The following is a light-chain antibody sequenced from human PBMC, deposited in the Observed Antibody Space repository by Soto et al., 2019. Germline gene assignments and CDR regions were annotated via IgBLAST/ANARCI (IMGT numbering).Light chain of an antibody. CDR1: SSDIGGYNY. Sequence: QSVLTQPPSASGSPGQSVTFSCTGTSSDIGGYNYVSWYQQHPGKAPKLMIYDVNKRPSGVPDRFSGSKSGNTASLTVSGLQAEDEADFYCQSYESSSLSGFVFGSGTKVTVL. V-gene: IGLV2-8*01. CDR2: DVN. CDR3: QSYESSSLSGFV. J-gene: IGLJ1*01.